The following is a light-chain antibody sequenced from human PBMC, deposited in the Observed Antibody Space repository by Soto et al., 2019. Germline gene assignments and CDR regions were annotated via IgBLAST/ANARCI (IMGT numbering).Light chain of an antibody. CDR3: CSFAGSYTWV. CDR2: DVI. J-gene: IGLJ3*02. Sequence: QSALTQPRSVSGSPGQSVTISCTGTSSDVGGHNYVSWYQQHPGKAPKVMIYDVIKRPSGVPDRFSGSKSGNTASLTISGLQAEDEADYYCCSFAGSYTWVFGGGTQLTVL. CDR1: SSDVGGHNY. V-gene: IGLV2-11*01.